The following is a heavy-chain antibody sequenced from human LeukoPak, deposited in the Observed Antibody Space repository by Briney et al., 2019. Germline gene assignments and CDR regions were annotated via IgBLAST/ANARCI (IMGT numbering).Heavy chain of an antibody. CDR3: ARLNYDILTGYPRPHYV. D-gene: IGHD3-9*01. J-gene: IGHJ6*02. CDR2: IYYSGST. Sequence: PSETLSLTCTVSGGSISSYYWSWIRQPPGKGLEWIGYIYYSGSTNYNPSLKSRVTISVDTSKNQFSLKLSSVTAADTAVYYCARLNYDILTGYPRPHYVWGQGTTVTVSS. CDR1: GGSISSYY. V-gene: IGHV4-59*08.